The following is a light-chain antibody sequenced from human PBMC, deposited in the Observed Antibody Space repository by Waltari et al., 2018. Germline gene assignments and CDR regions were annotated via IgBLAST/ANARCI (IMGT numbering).Light chain of an antibody. CDR1: SSDVGFYYF. Sequence: QSALTQPASVSGSPGQSITIPCTGTSSDVGFYYFLAGFQQPPGKAPKVMIYKVNNRPSGVSNRFSGSKSANTASLTISGLQAEDEADYYCSSYTRRSYWVFGGGTQLTVL. CDR2: KVN. J-gene: IGLJ3*02. CDR3: SSYTRRSYWV. V-gene: IGLV2-14*01.